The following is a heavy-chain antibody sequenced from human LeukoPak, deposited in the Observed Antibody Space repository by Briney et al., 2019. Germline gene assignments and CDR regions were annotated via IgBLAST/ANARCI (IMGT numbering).Heavy chain of an antibody. CDR1: GFTLSSYA. Sequence: GGSLRLSCAASGFTLSSYAMSGVRQAPGKGLEGVSAISGRGGSTYYADSVKGRFTISRDNSKNTLYLQMNSLRAEDTAVYYCAKWGNYYGSGSYYGRPSYYFDYWGQGTLVTVSS. V-gene: IGHV3-23*01. CDR3: AKWGNYYGSGSYYGRPSYYFDY. D-gene: IGHD3-10*01. J-gene: IGHJ4*02. CDR2: ISGRGGST.